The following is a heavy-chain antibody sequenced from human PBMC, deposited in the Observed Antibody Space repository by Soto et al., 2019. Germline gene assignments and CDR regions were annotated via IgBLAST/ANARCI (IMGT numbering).Heavy chain of an antibody. V-gene: IGHV4-59*01. D-gene: IGHD2-2*01. Sequence: SETLSLTCTVSGGSISRYYWSWIRQPPGKGLEWIGYIYYSGSSNYKPSLKSRVTISVDTSKNQFALQLTSVTAADTAVYYCARCPGSSEHLHYYYIDVWCKGPTGNVCS. CDR1: GGSISRYY. CDR2: IYYSGSS. CDR3: ARCPGSSEHLHYYYIDV. J-gene: IGHJ6*03.